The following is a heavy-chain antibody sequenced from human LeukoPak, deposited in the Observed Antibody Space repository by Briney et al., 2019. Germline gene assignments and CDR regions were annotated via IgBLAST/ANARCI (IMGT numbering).Heavy chain of an antibody. Sequence: SQTLSLTCTVSGGSISSGGYFWSWIRQPAGKGLEWIGRIYTSGSTNYNPSLKSRVTISVDTSKNQFSLKLSSVTAADTAVYYCARQGGVGKLLRYYYHYGMDVWGQGTTVTVSS. CDR2: IYTSGST. J-gene: IGHJ6*02. D-gene: IGHD2-15*01. CDR3: ARQGGVGKLLRYYYHYGMDV. CDR1: GGSISSGGYF. V-gene: IGHV4-61*02.